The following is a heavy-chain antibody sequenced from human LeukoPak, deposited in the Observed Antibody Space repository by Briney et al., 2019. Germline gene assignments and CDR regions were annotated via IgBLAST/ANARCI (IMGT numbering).Heavy chain of an antibody. CDR2: IYYSGST. CDR1: GDSISTSSYY. J-gene: IGHJ4*02. D-gene: IGHD3-22*01. V-gene: IGHV4-39*01. Sequence: SETLSLTCTVSGDSISTSSYYWGWIRQPPGNGLEWLGSIYYSGSTYYNPSLKSRVTISVDTSKNQFSLNLYSVTAADTAVFYCARSYYYDYRQIDYWGQGTLVTVSS. CDR3: ARSYYYDYRQIDY.